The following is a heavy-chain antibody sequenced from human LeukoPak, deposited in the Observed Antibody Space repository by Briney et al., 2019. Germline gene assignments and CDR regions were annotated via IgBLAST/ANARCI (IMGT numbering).Heavy chain of an antibody. D-gene: IGHD3-22*01. CDR2: ISSSGITI. CDR1: GFTFGDYY. J-gene: IGHJ4*02. V-gene: IGHV3-11*01. CDR3: VRDGGGYHESGGYDAD. Sequence: GGSLRLSCAASGFTFGDYYMNWIRQAPGKGLERISYISSSGITIYSADSVAGRFTISRDSAKNSLYLQRNSLGVEDTAIYYCVRDGGGYHESGGYDADWGLGTLVTVSS.